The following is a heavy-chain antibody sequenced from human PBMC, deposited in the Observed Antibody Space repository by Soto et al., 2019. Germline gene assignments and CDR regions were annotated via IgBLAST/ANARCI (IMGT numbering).Heavy chain of an antibody. CDR1: GFTFGSSW. CDR3: AREQRAGSSSNQIDY. Sequence: EVQLVESGGGLVQPGGSLRVSCAASGFTFGSSWMHWVRQAPGKGLVWVSRINSDGSGTSYADSVKGRFTISRDNAKNTLYLQMNSLRAEDTAVYFCAREQRAGSSSNQIDYWGQGTLVTDSS. V-gene: IGHV3-74*01. D-gene: IGHD6-13*01. J-gene: IGHJ4*02. CDR2: INSDGSGT.